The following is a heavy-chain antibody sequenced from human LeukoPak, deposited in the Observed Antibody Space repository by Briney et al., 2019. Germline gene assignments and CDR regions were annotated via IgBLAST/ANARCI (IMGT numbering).Heavy chain of an antibody. CDR3: AKGAYYDILTGYYDY. D-gene: IGHD3-9*01. CDR1: GFTFSSYA. Sequence: GGSLRLSCAASGFTFSSYAMSWVSQAPGKGLEWVSTISGSGGNTYYADSVKGRFTISRDNSKNTLYLQMNSLRAEDTAVYYCAKGAYYDILTGYYDYWGQGTLVTVSS. V-gene: IGHV3-23*01. CDR2: ISGSGGNT. J-gene: IGHJ4*02.